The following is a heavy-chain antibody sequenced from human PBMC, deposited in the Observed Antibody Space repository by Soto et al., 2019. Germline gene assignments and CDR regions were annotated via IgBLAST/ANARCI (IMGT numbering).Heavy chain of an antibody. D-gene: IGHD6-6*01. CDR2: IYYSGST. V-gene: IGHV4-59*08. CDR1: GGSISSYY. CDR3: AGFGVSYSSSPADYYYYLDV. J-gene: IGHJ6*03. Sequence: PSETLSLTCTVSGGSISSYYWSWIRQPPGKGLEWIGYIYYSGSTNYNPSLKSRVTISVDTSKNQFSLKLSSVTAADTAVYYCAGFGVSYSSSPADYYYYLDVWGKGTTVTVSS.